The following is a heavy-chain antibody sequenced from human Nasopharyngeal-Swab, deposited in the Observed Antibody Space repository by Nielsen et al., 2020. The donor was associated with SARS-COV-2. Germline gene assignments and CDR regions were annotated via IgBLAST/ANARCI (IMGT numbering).Heavy chain of an antibody. CDR1: GFTFGNSA. V-gene: IGHV3-64*04. D-gene: IGHD3-22*01. CDR2: ISTHGGGT. CDR3: AKRDDYYESSGLGD. J-gene: IGHJ4*02. Sequence: GGSLRLSCSTSGFTFGNSALHWVRQAPGKGLEYVSAISTHGGGTYYADSVKGRFTISRDNSKNKLYLQMNSLSAEDTAVYYCAKRDDYYESSGLGDWGQGTLVTVSS.